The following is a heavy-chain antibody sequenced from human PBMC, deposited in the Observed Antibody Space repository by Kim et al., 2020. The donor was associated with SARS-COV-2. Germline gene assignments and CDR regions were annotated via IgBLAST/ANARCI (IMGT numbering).Heavy chain of an antibody. V-gene: IGHV3-33*05. J-gene: IGHJ6*02. Sequence: GGSLRLSCAASGFTFSSYGMHWVRQAPGKGLEWVAVISYDGSNKYYADSVKGRFTISRDNSKNTLYLQMNSLRAEDTAVYYCARDPSIAVYYYCMDVWGQGTTVTVSS. CDR3: ARDPSIAVYYYCMDV. CDR2: ISYDGSNK. CDR1: GFTFSSYG. D-gene: IGHD6-19*01.